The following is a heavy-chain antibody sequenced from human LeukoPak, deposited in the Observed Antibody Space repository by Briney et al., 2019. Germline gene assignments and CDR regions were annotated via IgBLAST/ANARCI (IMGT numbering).Heavy chain of an antibody. CDR2: IYYSGST. D-gene: IGHD6-19*01. Sequence: SETLSLTCTVSGGSISSYYWSWIRQPPGKGLEWIGYIYYSGSTNYNPSLKSRVTISVDTSKNQFSLKMSSMTAADTAVYYCATAKGSVAGLIDYWGQGTLVTVSA. J-gene: IGHJ4*02. CDR3: ATAKGSVAGLIDY. V-gene: IGHV4-59*01. CDR1: GGSISSYY.